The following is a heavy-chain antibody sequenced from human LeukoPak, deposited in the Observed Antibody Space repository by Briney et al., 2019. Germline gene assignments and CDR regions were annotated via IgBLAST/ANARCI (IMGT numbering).Heavy chain of an antibody. Sequence: GGSLRLSCSASGFTFSNYAMYWVRQAPGRGLEYVSAISSNGGSTYYADSVKGRFTISRDNSKNTLYLQMSSLRSEDTAVYYCVKHGVYTSGWYGGYFDYWGQGTLVTVSS. D-gene: IGHD6-19*01. CDR1: GFTFSNYA. CDR2: ISSNGGST. CDR3: VKHGVYTSGWYGGYFDY. J-gene: IGHJ4*02. V-gene: IGHV3-64D*08.